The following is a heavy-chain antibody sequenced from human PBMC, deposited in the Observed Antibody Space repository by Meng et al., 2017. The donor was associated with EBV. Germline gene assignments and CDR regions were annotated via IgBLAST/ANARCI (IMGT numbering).Heavy chain of an antibody. CDR3: AHIIAARPFDY. J-gene: IGHJ4*02. V-gene: IGHV2-5*02. CDR1: GFSLSTRGVG. D-gene: IGHD6-6*01. CDR2: IYWDDDK. Sequence: TFTWSCLTLWKPPRTVPLTRTFSGFSLSTRGVGVGWIRQPPGKALEWLALIYWDDDKRYSPSLKSRLTITKDTSKNQVVLTMTNMDPVDAATYYCAHIIAARPFDYWGQGTLVTVSS.